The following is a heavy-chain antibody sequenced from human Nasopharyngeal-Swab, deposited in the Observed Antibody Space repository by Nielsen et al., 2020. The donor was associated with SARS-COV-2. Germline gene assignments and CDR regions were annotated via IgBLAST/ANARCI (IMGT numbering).Heavy chain of an antibody. CDR3: ASGRDDYYYYYYMDV. V-gene: IGHV6-1*01. Sequence: SQTLSLTCAISGDRVSRNSAAWNWIKQSPSRGLEWLGRTYYRSKWYNDYAVSVKSRITINPDTSKNQFSLQLNSVTPEDTAVYYCASGRDDYYYYYYMDVWGKGTTVTVSS. CDR2: TYYRSKWYN. D-gene: IGHD5-24*01. J-gene: IGHJ6*03. CDR1: GDRVSRNSAA.